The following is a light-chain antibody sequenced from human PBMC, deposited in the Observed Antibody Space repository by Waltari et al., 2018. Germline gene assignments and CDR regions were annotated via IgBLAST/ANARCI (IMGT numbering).Light chain of an antibody. J-gene: IGKJ1*01. CDR1: QSVSRT. V-gene: IGKV3-20*01. CDR3: QHYVRLPAT. CDR2: GAA. Sequence: EIVLPPPHSTLSSFRGETTILSSRASQSVSRTLAWYQQKPGQHPRLLIYGAARRATGVPDRCSGSGSGTDFSLTISRLEPEDFAVYYCQHYVRLPATFGQGTKVEIK.